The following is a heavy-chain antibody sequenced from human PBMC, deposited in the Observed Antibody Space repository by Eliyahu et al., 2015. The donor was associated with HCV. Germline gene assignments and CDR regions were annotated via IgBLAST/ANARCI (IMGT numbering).Heavy chain of an antibody. J-gene: IGHJ3*02. D-gene: IGHD3-16*01. CDR1: GFSISSYE. Sequence: EVQLVESGGGLVQPGGSLRLSCAASGFSISSYEMNWVRQAPGKGLEWVSYISSSGSTIYYADSVKGRFTISRDNAKNSLYLQMNSLRAEDTAVYYCARVGVGAFDIWGQGTMVTVSS. CDR2: ISSSGSTI. CDR3: ARVGVGAFDI. V-gene: IGHV3-48*03.